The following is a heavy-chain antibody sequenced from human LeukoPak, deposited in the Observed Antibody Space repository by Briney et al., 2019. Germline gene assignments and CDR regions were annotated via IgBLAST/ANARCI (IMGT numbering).Heavy chain of an antibody. D-gene: IGHD5-12*01. Sequence: GGSLRLSCVASGFPFSSYWMTRVRQAPGKGLEWVSVIGGSNGITFYVGSVKGRFTISRDNSKDTLYLQMNSLRAEDTAVYYCARNENSGWGYFDYWGQGTLVTVPS. CDR3: ARNENSGWGYFDY. V-gene: IGHV3-23*01. CDR1: GFPFSSYW. J-gene: IGHJ4*02. CDR2: IGGSNGIT.